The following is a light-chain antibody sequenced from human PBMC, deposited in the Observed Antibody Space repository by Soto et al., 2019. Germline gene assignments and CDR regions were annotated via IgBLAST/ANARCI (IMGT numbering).Light chain of an antibody. Sequence: EIVLTQSPGTLSLSPGERATLSCWASESVTKNFLAWYQQKPGQSPRLLMYGAAYRPTGIPDRFSGSGSGADFTLTISRLEPEDFAVYYCRQSGNSPVTFGPGTTVDVK. J-gene: IGKJ3*01. V-gene: IGKV3-20*01. CDR2: GAA. CDR1: ESVTKNF. CDR3: RQSGNSPVT.